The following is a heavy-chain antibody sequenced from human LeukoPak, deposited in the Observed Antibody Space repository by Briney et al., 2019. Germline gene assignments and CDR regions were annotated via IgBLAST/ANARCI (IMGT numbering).Heavy chain of an antibody. V-gene: IGHV3-48*03. CDR2: ISSGGSTI. CDR3: AAGEYYDSSGLLRLDYYYYYMDV. J-gene: IGHJ6*03. Sequence: PGGSLRPSCAASGFTFSSYEMNWVRQAPGKGLEWVSYISSGGSTIYYADSVKGRFTISRDNAKNSLYLQMNSLRAEDTAVYYCAAGEYYDSSGLLRLDYYYYYMDVWGKGTTVTISS. CDR1: GFTFSSYE. D-gene: IGHD3-22*01.